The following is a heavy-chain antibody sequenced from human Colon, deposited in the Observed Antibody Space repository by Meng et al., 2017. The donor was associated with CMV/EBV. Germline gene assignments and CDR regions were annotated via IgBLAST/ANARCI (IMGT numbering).Heavy chain of an antibody. CDR2: INEDGSEK. D-gene: IGHD3-22*01. Sequence: GGSLRLSCAVSGFTFSNYWMTWLRQAPGRGLELVAHINEDGSEKYFVGSVKGRFTISRDNAKNSLYLQMNSLRAEDTAVYYCAKDSYYDSSGYSHNYFDYWGQGTLVTVSS. V-gene: IGHV3-7*01. CDR3: AKDSYYDSSGYSHNYFDY. CDR1: GFTFSNYW. J-gene: IGHJ4*02.